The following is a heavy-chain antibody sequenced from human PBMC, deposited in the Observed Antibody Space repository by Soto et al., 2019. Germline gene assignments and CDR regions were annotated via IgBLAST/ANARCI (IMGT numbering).Heavy chain of an antibody. Sequence: GGSLSRSCAASGFTVNSNYMTWVRQAPGKGLEWVSVIYSGGTTDYADSVKGRFTISRDTSKNTLSLQMNSLRAEDTAVYYCARGFNYGYFDYWGQGTLVTVSS. CDR2: IYSGGTT. J-gene: IGHJ4*02. CDR1: GFTVNSNY. V-gene: IGHV3-53*01. CDR3: ARGFNYGYFDY. D-gene: IGHD5-18*01.